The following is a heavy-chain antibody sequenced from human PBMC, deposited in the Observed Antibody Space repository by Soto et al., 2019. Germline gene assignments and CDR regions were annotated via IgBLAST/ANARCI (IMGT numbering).Heavy chain of an antibody. CDR2: IYYAGTT. D-gene: IGHD3-16*01. J-gene: IGHJ6*02. CDR1: DGSLSPNY. CDR3: ARGGRRSPGMDV. Sequence: PSETLSLTCALSDGSLSPNYWSWIRQSPGKGLEWIGYIYYAGTTTYNPSLKSRITISLDTSRNEVSLKLNSVTAADTAVYYCARGGRRSPGMDVWGQGTTVTVSS. V-gene: IGHV4-59*08.